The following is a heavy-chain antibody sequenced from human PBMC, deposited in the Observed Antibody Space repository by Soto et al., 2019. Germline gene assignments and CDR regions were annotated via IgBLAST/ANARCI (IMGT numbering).Heavy chain of an antibody. CDR3: ARHTPTGMIVDSGMDV. V-gene: IGHV4-39*01. Sequence: ERLARSGPVSGGSISSSSYYWGWIRQPPGKGLEWIGSIYYSGITYYNPSPKSRVTISVDTSKNQFSLKLSSVTAADTAVYYCARHTPTGMIVDSGMDVWGQGTTVTVS. D-gene: IGHD3-22*01. CDR1: GGSISSSSYY. CDR2: IYYSGIT. J-gene: IGHJ6*02.